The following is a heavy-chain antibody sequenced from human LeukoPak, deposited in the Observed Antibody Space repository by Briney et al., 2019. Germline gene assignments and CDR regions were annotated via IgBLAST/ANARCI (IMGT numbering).Heavy chain of an antibody. D-gene: IGHD3-22*01. Sequence: SETLSLTCAVYGGSFSGYYWSWIRQPAGKGLEWIGRIYTSGSTNYNPSLKSRVTMSVDTSKNQFSLKLSSVTAADTAVYYCARDHYDSSGYYSWDYWGQGTLVTVSS. CDR2: IYTSGST. CDR1: GGSFSGYY. J-gene: IGHJ4*02. V-gene: IGHV4-4*07. CDR3: ARDHYDSSGYYSWDY.